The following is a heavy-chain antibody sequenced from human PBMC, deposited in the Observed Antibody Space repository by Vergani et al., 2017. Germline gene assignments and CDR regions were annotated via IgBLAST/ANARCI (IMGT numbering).Heavy chain of an antibody. CDR1: GGSISSSSYY. D-gene: IGHD5/OR15-5a*01. Sequence: QLQLQESGPGLVKPSETLSLTCTVSGGSISSSSYYWGWIRQPPGKGLEWIGSIYYSGSTYYNPSLKSRVTISVDTSKNQFSLKLSSVTAADTAVDYCARSVNGDYFDYGGQGTLVTVSS. J-gene: IGHJ4*02. V-gene: IGHV4-39*01. CDR3: ARSVNGDYFDY. CDR2: IYYSGST.